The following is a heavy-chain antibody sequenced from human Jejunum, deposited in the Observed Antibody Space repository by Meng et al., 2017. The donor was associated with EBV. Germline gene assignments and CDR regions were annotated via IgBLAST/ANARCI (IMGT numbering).Heavy chain of an antibody. V-gene: IGHV4-34*02. D-gene: IGHD3-16*02. CDR1: RGSFSGYY. Sequence: QGQGQPWGAGLFKPSESLSLTCAVYRGSFSGYYWSWIRQHPGKGLEWIGEINHSGSTNYNPSLRSRVTISVETSKNQFSLRLNSVTAADTAVYYCARVAFSYTTRSLDSWGQGTLVTVSS. J-gene: IGHJ4*02. CDR3: ARVAFSYTTRSLDS. CDR2: INHSGST.